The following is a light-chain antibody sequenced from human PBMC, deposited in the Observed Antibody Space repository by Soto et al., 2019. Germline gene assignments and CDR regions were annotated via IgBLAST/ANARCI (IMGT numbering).Light chain of an antibody. J-gene: IGKJ5*01. CDR1: QSVRTY. CDR3: QQRTNWPIT. CDR2: GAS. Sequence: LMSQSPATVSASAGDTATISCRASQSVRTYLAWFQQRPGQAPRLLISGASTMATGIPARFSGSGSGTEFTLTISSLEPDDFAVYYCQQRTNWPITFGQGTRLEI. V-gene: IGKV3-15*01.